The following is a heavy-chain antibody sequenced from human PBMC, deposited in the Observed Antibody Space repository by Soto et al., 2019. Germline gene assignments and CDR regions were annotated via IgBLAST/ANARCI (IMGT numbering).Heavy chain of an antibody. V-gene: IGHV3-33*01. CDR2: IWYDGNNE. CDR1: GFSFSTYG. D-gene: IGHD4-17*01. CDR3: AREASTLTTAGDALHM. Sequence: QVQLVESGGGVVQPGTSLRLSCAASGFSFSTYGMHWVRQAPGKGLEWVTLIWYDGNNEYYTNSVKGRFTVSRDYSKNTLYLQMHGLRGEDAAIYYCAREASTLTTAGDALHMGGQGTMVTVSS. J-gene: IGHJ3*02.